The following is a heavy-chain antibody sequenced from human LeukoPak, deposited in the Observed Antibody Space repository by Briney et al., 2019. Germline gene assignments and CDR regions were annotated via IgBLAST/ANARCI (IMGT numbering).Heavy chain of an antibody. D-gene: IGHD3-9*01. V-gene: IGHV4-61*02. CDR1: GGSISSGSYY. CDR2: IYTSGST. CDR3: ARGLVLRYFDWLDAFDI. J-gene: IGHJ3*02. Sequence: SETLSLTCTVSGGSISSGSYYWSWIRQPAGKGLEWIGRIYTSGSTNYNPSLKSRVTISVDTSKNRFSLKLSSVTAADTAVYYCARGLVLRYFDWLDAFDIWGQGTMVTVSS.